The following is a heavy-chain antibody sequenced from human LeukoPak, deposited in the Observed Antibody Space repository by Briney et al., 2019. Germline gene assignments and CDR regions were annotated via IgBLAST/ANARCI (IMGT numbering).Heavy chain of an antibody. CDR1: GFTFSDYY. V-gene: IGHV3-11*06. Sequence: PGGSLRLSCAASGFTFSDYYMSWVRQAPGKGLEWVLSISSSSSYINYADSVKGRFTISRDNAKNSLYLQMNSLRAEDTAVYYCARAANYFDSSGTYYFDYWGQGTLVTVSS. CDR3: ARAANYFDSSGTYYFDY. J-gene: IGHJ4*02. CDR2: ISSSSSYI. D-gene: IGHD3-22*01.